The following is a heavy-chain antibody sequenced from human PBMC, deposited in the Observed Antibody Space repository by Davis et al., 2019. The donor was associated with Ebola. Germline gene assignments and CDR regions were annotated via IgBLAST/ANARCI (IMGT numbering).Heavy chain of an antibody. J-gene: IGHJ2*01. CDR1: GFAFSTYA. Sequence: GGSLRLSCAASGFAFSTYAMSWVRQAPGKGLEWVSVISGSGGSTSYADSVKDRFTISRDNSKNTLYLQRNSLRAEDTAVYYCAKKVVHSSGYYSGWPRGYFDLWGRGTLVTVSS. D-gene: IGHD3-22*01. V-gene: IGHV3-23*01. CDR2: ISGSGGST. CDR3: AKKVVHSSGYYSGWPRGYFDL.